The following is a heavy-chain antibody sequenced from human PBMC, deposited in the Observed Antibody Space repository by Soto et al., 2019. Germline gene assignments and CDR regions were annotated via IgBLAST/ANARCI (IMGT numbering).Heavy chain of an antibody. CDR3: AKSSDYYGSGRDWFDP. Sequence: PGGSLRLSCAASGFTFSSYAMSWVRQAPGKGLEWVSAISGSGGSTYYADSVKGRFTISRDNSKNTLYPQMNSLRAEDTAVYYCAKSSDYYGSGRDWFDPWGQGTLVTVSS. D-gene: IGHD3-10*01. CDR1: GFTFSSYA. V-gene: IGHV3-23*01. J-gene: IGHJ5*02. CDR2: ISGSGGST.